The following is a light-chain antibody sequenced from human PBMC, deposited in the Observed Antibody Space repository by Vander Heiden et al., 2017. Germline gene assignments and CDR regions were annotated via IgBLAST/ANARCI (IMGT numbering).Light chain of an antibody. CDR1: QSISSW. Sequence: DIQMTQSPSTLSASVGDRVTITCRASQSISSWLAWYQQKPGKAPKLLIYKASSLESGVQSRFSGSGSGTEFTLTISSLQPDDFATYYCRQYNSYSYTFGQGTKLEIK. CDR2: KAS. V-gene: IGKV1-5*03. J-gene: IGKJ2*01. CDR3: RQYNSYSYT.